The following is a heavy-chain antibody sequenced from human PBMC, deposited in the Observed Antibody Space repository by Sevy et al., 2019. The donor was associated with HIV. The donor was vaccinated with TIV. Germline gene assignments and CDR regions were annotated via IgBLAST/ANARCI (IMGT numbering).Heavy chain of an antibody. D-gene: IGHD6-19*01. CDR1: GGSISSYY. CDR2: IYYSGST. J-gene: IGHJ4*02. CDR3: ARARYSSGATLYYFDY. V-gene: IGHV4-59*13. Sequence: SETLSLTCTVSGGSISSYYWSRIRQPPGKGLEWIGYIYYSGSTNYNPSLKSRVTISVDTSKNQFSLKLSSVTAADTAVYYCARARYSSGATLYYFDYWGQGTLVTVSS.